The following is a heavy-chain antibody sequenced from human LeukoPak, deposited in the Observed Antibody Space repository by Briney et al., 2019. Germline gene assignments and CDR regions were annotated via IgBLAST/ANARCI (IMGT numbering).Heavy chain of an antibody. J-gene: IGHJ3*02. CDR1: GYKFTTDY. CDR3: ARQAYGSRFDAFDI. V-gene: IGHV5-51*01. Sequence: GESLKISCEASGYKFTTDYIGWVRQMPGRGLEWMGIIYPDDSETNYSPSFKGQVTMSVDKSITTAFLQWSSLKASDTAMYYCARQAYGSRFDAFDIWGQGTMVTVSS. D-gene: IGHD3-22*01. CDR2: IYPDDSET.